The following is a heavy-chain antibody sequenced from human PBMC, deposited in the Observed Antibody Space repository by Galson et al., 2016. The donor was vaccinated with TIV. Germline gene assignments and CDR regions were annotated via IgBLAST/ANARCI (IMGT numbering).Heavy chain of an antibody. CDR2: ISGSGVTT. V-gene: IGHV3-23*01. Sequence: SLRLSCAASGFTFSNYALSWVRQAPGKGLEWVSSISGSGVTTFYADSVKGRFTISRDNSKNTLSLQMNSLRAEDTAVCYCAVDADGAYYYDSGDYYWGQGTLVTVSS. D-gene: IGHD3-22*01. CDR1: GFTFSNYA. CDR3: AVDADGAYYYDSGDYY. J-gene: IGHJ4*02.